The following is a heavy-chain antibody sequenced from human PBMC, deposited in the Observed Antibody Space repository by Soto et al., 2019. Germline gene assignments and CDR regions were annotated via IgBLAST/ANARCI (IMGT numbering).Heavy chain of an antibody. CDR1: GGTFSTYA. CDR2: IIPLFETT. V-gene: IGHV1-69*06. D-gene: IGHD2-2*01. J-gene: IGHJ3*02. CDR3: ARARQDIVVVGAGLMGGSNEAFDI. Sequence: QVQLVQSGAEVKKPGSSVTVHCRASGGTFSTYAISWVRQAPGQGLEWMGGIIPLFETTNYAQEFQGRVTTNADKITGTAYMEVNSLRFVDTAVYYCARARQDIVVVGAGLMGGSNEAFDIWGQGTVVTVSS.